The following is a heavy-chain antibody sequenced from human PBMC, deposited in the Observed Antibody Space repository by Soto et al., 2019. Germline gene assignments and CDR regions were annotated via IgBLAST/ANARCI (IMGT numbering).Heavy chain of an antibody. D-gene: IGHD3-22*01. CDR2: ISAYNGNT. Sequence: ASVKVSCKASGYTFTSYGISWVRQAPGQGLEWMGWISAYNGNTNYAQKLQGRVTMTTDTSTSTAYMELRSLRSDDTAVYYCARAVPFYYYDSSGSYYFDYWGQGTLVTVSS. V-gene: IGHV1-18*04. CDR3: ARAVPFYYYDSSGSYYFDY. CDR1: GYTFTSYG. J-gene: IGHJ4*02.